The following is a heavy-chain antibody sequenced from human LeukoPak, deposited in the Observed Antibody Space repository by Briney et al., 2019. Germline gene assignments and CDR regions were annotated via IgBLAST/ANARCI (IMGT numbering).Heavy chain of an antibody. J-gene: IGHJ3*02. CDR2: ISAYNGNT. CDR3: ARDPGNYYDSSGYYSRGAFDI. Sequence: ASVKVSCKASGYTFTSYGISWERQAPGQGLEWMGWISAYNGNTNYAQKLQGRVTMTTDTSTSTAYMELRSLRSDDTAVYYCARDPGNYYDSSGYYSRGAFDIWGQGTMVTVSS. CDR1: GYTFTSYG. D-gene: IGHD3-22*01. V-gene: IGHV1-18*01.